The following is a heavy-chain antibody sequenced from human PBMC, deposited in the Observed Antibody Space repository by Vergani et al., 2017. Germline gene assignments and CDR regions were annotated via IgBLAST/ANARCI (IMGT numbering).Heavy chain of an antibody. Sequence: EVQLVESGGVVVQPGGSLRLSCAASGFPLSNAWIHWVRQGPGKGLEWVSRVGFDGSDTVYADSVKGRFTISKDSAMNTVHLQMTNVRAEDTAVYFCARDGAGTIDFDYWGPGILVTVSS. CDR1: GFPLSNAW. V-gene: IGHV3-74*01. CDR2: VGFDGSDT. J-gene: IGHJ4*02. D-gene: IGHD1-26*01. CDR3: ARDGAGTIDFDY.